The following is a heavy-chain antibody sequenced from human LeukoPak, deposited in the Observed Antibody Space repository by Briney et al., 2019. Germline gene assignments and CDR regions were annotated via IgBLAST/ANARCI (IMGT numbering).Heavy chain of an antibody. Sequence: PGGSLRLSCAASGFTFSSSAMGWVRQAPGKGLEWVSAISNNGGYTYYADSVQGRFTISRDNSKSTLCLQMNSLRAEDTAVYYCAKGHYYGSGSSDYWGQGTLVTVSS. CDR1: GFTFSSSA. CDR3: AKGHYYGSGSSDY. V-gene: IGHV3-23*01. J-gene: IGHJ4*02. CDR2: ISNNGGYT. D-gene: IGHD3-10*01.